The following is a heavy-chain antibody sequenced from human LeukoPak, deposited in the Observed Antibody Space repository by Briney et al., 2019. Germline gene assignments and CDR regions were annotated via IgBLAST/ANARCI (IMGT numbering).Heavy chain of an antibody. CDR1: GGTFSSYA. CDR2: IIPIFGTA. CDR3: ARGASWIAVAGTVWFDP. V-gene: IGHV1-69*06. Sequence: SVKVSCKASGGTFSSYAISWVRQAPGQGLEWMGGIIPIFGTANYAQTFQGRVTITADKSTSTAYMELSSLRSEDTAVYYCARGASWIAVAGTVWFDPWGQGTLVTVSS. J-gene: IGHJ5*02. D-gene: IGHD6-19*01.